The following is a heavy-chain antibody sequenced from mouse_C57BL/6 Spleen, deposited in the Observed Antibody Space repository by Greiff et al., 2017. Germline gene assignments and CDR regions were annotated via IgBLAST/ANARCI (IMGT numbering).Heavy chain of an antibody. CDR1: GYTFTSYW. Sequence: QVQLQQPGAELVRPGSSVKLSCKASGYTFTSYWMHWVKQRPIQGLEWIGNIDPSDSETHYNQQFKDKATLTVDKSSSTAYMQLSSLTSEDSAVYYCARENIYDCYYVRFAYWGQGTLVTVSA. CDR2: IDPSDSET. D-gene: IGHD2-3*01. V-gene: IGHV1-52*01. CDR3: ARENIYDCYYVRFAY. J-gene: IGHJ3*01.